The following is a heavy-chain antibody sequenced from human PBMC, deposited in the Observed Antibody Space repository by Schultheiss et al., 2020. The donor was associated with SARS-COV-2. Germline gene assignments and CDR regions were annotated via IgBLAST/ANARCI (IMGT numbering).Heavy chain of an antibody. J-gene: IGHJ6*02. V-gene: IGHV5-10-1*01. CDR3: ARHRSRLHRGTLYYYYGMDV. Sequence: GGSLRLSCKGFGYSFTSYWISWVRQMPGKGLEWMGRIDPSDSYTNYSPSFQGHVTISADKSISTAYLQWSSLKASDTAMYYCARHRSRLHRGTLYYYYGMDVWGQGTTVTVSS. CDR1: GYSFTSYW. D-gene: IGHD3-16*01. CDR2: IDPSDSYT.